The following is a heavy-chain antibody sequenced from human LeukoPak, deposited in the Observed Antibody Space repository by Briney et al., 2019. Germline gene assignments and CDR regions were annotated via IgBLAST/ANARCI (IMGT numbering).Heavy chain of an antibody. CDR2: INHTGST. V-gene: IGHV4-34*01. J-gene: IGHJ4*02. CDR1: GESFSGFY. CDR3: ARRVGQRTTVDY. Sequence: SETLSLTCAVYGESFSGFYWSWIRQSPEKGLEGIGEINHTGSTNCNPSLKNRVTISVDTSKNQFSLKVTSVTAADTAVYYCARRVGQRTTVDYWGQGTLVTVSS. D-gene: IGHD1-1*01.